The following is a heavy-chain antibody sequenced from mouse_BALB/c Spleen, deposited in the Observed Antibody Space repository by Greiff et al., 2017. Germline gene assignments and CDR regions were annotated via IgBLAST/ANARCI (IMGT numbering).Heavy chain of an antibody. V-gene: IGHV5-6-3*01. CDR1: GFTFSSYG. D-gene: IGHD2-4*01. CDR3: ARDDYEWFAY. CDR2: INSNGGST. J-gene: IGHJ3*01. Sequence: EVKLMESGGGLVQPGGSLKLSCAASGFTFSSYGMSWVRQTPDKRLELVATINSNGGSTYYPDSVKGRFTISRDNAKNTLYLQMSSLKSEDTAMYYCARDDYEWFAYWGQGTLVTVSA.